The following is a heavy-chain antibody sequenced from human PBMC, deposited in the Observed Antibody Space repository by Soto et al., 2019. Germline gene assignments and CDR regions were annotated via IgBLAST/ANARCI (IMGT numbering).Heavy chain of an antibody. Sequence: EMQLVESGGGLVQPRGSLRLSCGVSGFTFGSFWMGWVRQAPGKGLEWVANINQDGSEKYYVDSVKGRFTISRDNPRNSLYLQMDTLRVEDTAVYFCARQIRGLTPNWFDPWGQGTLVSVSS. CDR1: GFTFGSFW. V-gene: IGHV3-7*01. CDR3: ARQIRGLTPNWFDP. CDR2: INQDGSEK. J-gene: IGHJ5*02.